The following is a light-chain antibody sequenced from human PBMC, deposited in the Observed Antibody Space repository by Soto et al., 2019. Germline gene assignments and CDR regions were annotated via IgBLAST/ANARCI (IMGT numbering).Light chain of an antibody. V-gene: IGLV2-14*01. CDR1: TSDVGTYNY. CDR2: DVS. Sequence: QSVLTQPASVSGSPGQSITISCTGTTSDVGTYNYVSWYQHYPDSAPKLIIYDVSNRPPGVSTRFSGSKSGNTASLTISGLQAEDEADYYCTSYTSSQTGVFGTGTKLTVL. J-gene: IGLJ1*01. CDR3: TSYTSSQTGV.